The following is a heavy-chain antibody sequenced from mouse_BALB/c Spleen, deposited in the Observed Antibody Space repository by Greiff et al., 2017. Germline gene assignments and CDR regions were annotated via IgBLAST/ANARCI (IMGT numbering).Heavy chain of an antibody. Sequence: VQLKESGAELVKPGASVKLSCTASGFNIKDTYMHWVKQRPEQGLEWIGRIDPANGNTKYDPKFQGKATITADTSSNTAYLQLSSLTSEDTAVYYCARGYASYAMDYWGQGTSVTVSS. D-gene: IGHD2-10*02. V-gene: IGHV14-3*02. J-gene: IGHJ4*01. CDR1: GFNIKDTY. CDR3: ARGYASYAMDY. CDR2: IDPANGNT.